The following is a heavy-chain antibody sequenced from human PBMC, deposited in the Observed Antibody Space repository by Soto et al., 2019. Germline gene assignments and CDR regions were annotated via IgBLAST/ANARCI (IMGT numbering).Heavy chain of an antibody. CDR2: IYYSGST. D-gene: IGHD1-26*01. CDR1: NGSIINYY. J-gene: IGHJ3*01. V-gene: IGHV4-59*01. Sequence: QVQLQESGPGLVKPSETLSLTCTVSNGSIINYYWSWIRQPPGKGLEWIGFIYYSGSTNYNPYLKGRVTMSVDMSRNQLSLKLHSVTAADTAVYYCASRFTLATTTGDAFDLWGQGTMVTVSS. CDR3: ASRFTLATTTGDAFDL.